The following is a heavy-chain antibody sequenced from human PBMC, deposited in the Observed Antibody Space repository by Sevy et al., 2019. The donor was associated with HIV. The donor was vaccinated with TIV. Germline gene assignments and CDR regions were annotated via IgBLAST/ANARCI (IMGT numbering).Heavy chain of an antibody. CDR2: IRNKADSYTT. J-gene: IGHJ4*02. V-gene: IGHV3-72*01. D-gene: IGHD6-13*01. CDR1: GFTFSDHY. Sequence: GGSLRLSCAASGFTFSDHYMEWVRQAPGKGLEWVGRIRNKADSYTTEYAASVKGRFTISRDDSKSSLYLLMNSLKTEDPAVISCATHAGIAAAGRVFDYWGQGTLVTVSS. CDR3: ATHAGIAAAGRVFDY.